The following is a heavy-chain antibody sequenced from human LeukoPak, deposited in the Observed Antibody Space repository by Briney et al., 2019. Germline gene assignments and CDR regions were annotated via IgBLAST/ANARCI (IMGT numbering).Heavy chain of an antibody. CDR3: ARGREFSPRDAFDI. J-gene: IGHJ3*02. CDR2: IKPSSGGT. D-gene: IGHD3-3*01. CDR1: GYTFIGYY. Sequence: ASVKVSCKASGYTFIGYYIHWVRQAPGQGLEWMGWIKPSSGGTNYAQKFQGRVTMTRDTSISTAYMELSSLRSEDTAVYYCARGREFSPRDAFDIWGQGTVVTVSS. V-gene: IGHV1-2*02.